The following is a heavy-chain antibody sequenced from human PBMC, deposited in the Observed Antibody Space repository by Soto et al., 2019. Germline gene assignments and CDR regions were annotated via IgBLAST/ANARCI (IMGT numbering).Heavy chain of an antibody. CDR3: ARGDWSSGY. CDR1: GFTFSSYA. J-gene: IGHJ4*02. CDR2: ISGTGGST. Sequence: GGSLRLSCASSGFTFSSYAMSWVRQAPGKGLEWVSAISGTGGSTYYADSVKGRFTVSRDNAKGSLYLQMDSLRAEDTAVYYCARGDWSSGYWGQGTLVTVSS. D-gene: IGHD1-1*01. V-gene: IGHV3-23*01.